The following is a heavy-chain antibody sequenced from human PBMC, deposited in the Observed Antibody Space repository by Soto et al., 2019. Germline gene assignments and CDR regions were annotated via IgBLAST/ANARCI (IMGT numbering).Heavy chain of an antibody. CDR1: GYTFTSYG. J-gene: IGHJ3*02. D-gene: IGHD2-2*03. Sequence: ASSEGLCKASGYTFTSYGISWVRQAPGQGLEWMGWISAYNGNTNYAQKLQGRVTMTTDTSTSTAYMELRSLRSDDTAVYYCARVPGYCSSTSCYGHDAFDIWGQGTMVTVSS. CDR3: ARVPGYCSSTSCYGHDAFDI. CDR2: ISAYNGNT. V-gene: IGHV1-18*01.